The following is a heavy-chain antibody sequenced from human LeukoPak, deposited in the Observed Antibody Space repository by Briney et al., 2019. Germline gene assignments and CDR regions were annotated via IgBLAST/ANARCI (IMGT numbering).Heavy chain of an antibody. V-gene: IGHV4-4*07. CDR2: IYTSGST. CDR1: GGSISSYY. CDR3: ARGVSSQYYYYYYMDV. Sequence: SETLSLTCTVSGGSISSYYWSWTRQPAGKGLEWIGRIYTSGSTNYNPSLKSRVTMSVDTSKNQFSLKLSSVTAADTAVYYCARGVSSQYYYYYYMDVWGKGTTVTVSS. J-gene: IGHJ6*03. D-gene: IGHD6-6*01.